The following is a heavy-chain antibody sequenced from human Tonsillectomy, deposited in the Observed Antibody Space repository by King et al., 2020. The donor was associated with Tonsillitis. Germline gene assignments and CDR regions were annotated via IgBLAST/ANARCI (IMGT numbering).Heavy chain of an antibody. CDR1: GFTFSSYA. CDR2: ISYDGSNK. J-gene: IGHJ5*02. D-gene: IGHD6-19*01. CDR3: AREQWLDWFDP. V-gene: IGHV3-30*01. Sequence: VQLVESGGGVVQPGRSLRLSCAASGFTFSSYAMHWVRQAPGKGLEWVAVISYDGSNKYYADSVKGRFTISRDNSKNTLYLQMNSLRAEDTAVYYGAREQWLDWFDPWGQGTLVTVSS.